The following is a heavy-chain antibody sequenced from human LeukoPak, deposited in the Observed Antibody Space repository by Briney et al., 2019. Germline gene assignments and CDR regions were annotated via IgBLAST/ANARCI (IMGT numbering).Heavy chain of an antibody. D-gene: IGHD3-22*01. CDR1: GFTFSSYA. Sequence: GRSLRLSCAASGFTFSSYAMHWVRQAPGKGLEWVAVISYDGSNKYYADSVKGRFTISRDNSKNTLYLQMNSLRAEDTAVYYCARDQRYYDSSGYLDYWGQGTLVTVSS. CDR2: ISYDGSNK. J-gene: IGHJ4*02. CDR3: ARDQRYYDSSGYLDY. V-gene: IGHV3-30*04.